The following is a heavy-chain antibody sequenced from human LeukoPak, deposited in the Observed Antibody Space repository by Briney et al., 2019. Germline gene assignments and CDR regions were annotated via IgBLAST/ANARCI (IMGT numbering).Heavy chain of an antibody. CDR2: IKQDGSEK. Sequence: GGSLRLSCAASGFNFNTYWMSWVRQAPGKGLEWVANIKQDGSEKFYVDSMKGRFTISRDNSKNSLYLQMNSLRAEDTAMYYCARKYSYGRAGYFDYWGQGTLVTVSS. V-gene: IGHV3-7*01. CDR1: GFNFNTYW. CDR3: ARKYSYGRAGYFDY. D-gene: IGHD5-18*01. J-gene: IGHJ4*02.